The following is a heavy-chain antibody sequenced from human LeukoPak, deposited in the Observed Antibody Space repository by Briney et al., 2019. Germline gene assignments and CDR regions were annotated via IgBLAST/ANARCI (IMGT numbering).Heavy chain of an antibody. D-gene: IGHD2-2*01. CDR2: INHSGST. CDR3: ARELLGYCSSTSCPADWFDP. CDR1: GGSFSGYY. J-gene: IGHJ5*02. Sequence: PSETLSLTCAVYGGSFSGYYWSWIRQPPGKGLEWIGEINHSGSTNYNPSLKGRVTISVDTSKNQFSLKLSSVTAADTAVYYCARELLGYCSSTSCPADWFDPWGQGTLVTVSS. V-gene: IGHV4-34*01.